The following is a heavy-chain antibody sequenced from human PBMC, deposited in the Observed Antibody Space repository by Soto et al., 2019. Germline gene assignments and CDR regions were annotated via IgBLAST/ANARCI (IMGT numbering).Heavy chain of an antibody. CDR2: INSDGSTT. J-gene: IGHJ4*02. CDR3: ASLNDYGGNWDY. V-gene: IGHV3-74*01. Sequence: GGSLRLSCAASGFTCSSYWMHWVRQAPGKGLVWVSRINSDGSTTTYADSVKGRFTISRDNAKNTLYLQMNSLRAEDTAVYYCASLNDYGGNWDYWGQGTLVTVSS. CDR1: GFTCSSYW. D-gene: IGHD4-17*01.